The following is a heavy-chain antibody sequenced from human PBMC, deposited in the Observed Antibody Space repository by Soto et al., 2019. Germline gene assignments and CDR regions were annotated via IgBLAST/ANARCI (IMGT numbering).Heavy chain of an antibody. CDR2: INHSGNT. Sequence: QVQLQQWGAGLLKPSETLSLTCAVSGGSFSGYYWTWIRQPPGTGLEWIGEINHSGNTNYNPSLKSRVTISVDTSKIQFSLKLTSVTAADTAVYYCARDKITGLFDYWGQGTLVTVSS. CDR3: ARDKITGLFDY. J-gene: IGHJ4*02. D-gene: IGHD2-8*02. CDR1: GGSFSGYY. V-gene: IGHV4-34*01.